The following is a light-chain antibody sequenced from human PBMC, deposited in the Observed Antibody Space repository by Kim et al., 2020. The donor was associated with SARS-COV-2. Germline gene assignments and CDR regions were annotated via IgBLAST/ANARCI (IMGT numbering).Light chain of an antibody. CDR2: VNSDGSH. J-gene: IGLJ3*02. CDR1: SGHSSYA. Sequence: ASVKLTCTLSSGHSSYAIAWHQQQPEKGPRYLMKVNSDGSHSKGDGIPDRFSGSSSGAERYLTISSLQSEDEADYCCQTWGTGIRVFGGGTQLTVL. CDR3: QTWGTGIRV. V-gene: IGLV4-69*01.